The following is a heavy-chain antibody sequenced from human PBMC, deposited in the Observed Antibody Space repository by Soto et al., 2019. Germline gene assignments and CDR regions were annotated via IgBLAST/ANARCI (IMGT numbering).Heavy chain of an antibody. J-gene: IGHJ6*02. CDR1: GCTFSSYA. CDR2: MSGSGGST. D-gene: IGHD6-6*01. Sequence: PGGSLRLSCAASGCTFSSYAMSWVRQAPGKGLEWVSAMSGSGGSTYYADSVKGRFTISRDNSKNTLYLQMNSLRAEDTAVYYCAKVEAARPGYYYYGMDVWGQGTTVTVSS. CDR3: AKVEAARPGYYYYGMDV. V-gene: IGHV3-23*01.